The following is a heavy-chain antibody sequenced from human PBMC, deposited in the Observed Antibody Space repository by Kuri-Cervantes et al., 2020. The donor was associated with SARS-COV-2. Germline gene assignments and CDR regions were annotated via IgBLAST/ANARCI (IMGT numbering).Heavy chain of an antibody. CDR1: GFTFSGYA. J-gene: IGHJ3*02. CDR3: AKDCSSTSCDDAFDI. Sequence: GGSLRLSCATSGFTFSGYAMHWVRQAPGKGPEWVAVVSYDGSNKYYADSVKGRFTISRDNSKNTLYLQMNGLRAEDTAVYYCAKDCSSTSCDDAFDIWGQGTMVTVSS. D-gene: IGHD2-2*01. CDR2: VSYDGSNK. V-gene: IGHV3-30*04.